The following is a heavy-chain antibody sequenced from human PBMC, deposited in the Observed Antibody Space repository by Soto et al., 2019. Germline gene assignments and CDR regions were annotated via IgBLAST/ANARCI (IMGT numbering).Heavy chain of an antibody. CDR1: GFTFSTYG. Sequence: QVQLVDSGGGVVQPGRSLRVSCVASGFTFSTYGMHWVRQAPGKGLEWVAVTSYDGSDKYYADSVKGRFTISRDNAKNTPYLPMNSLRAEDTAVYYCEKDRLYYYDSSGNYAGFDYWGQGTLVPVSS. D-gene: IGHD3-22*01. CDR3: EKDRLYYYDSSGNYAGFDY. CDR2: TSYDGSDK. V-gene: IGHV3-30*18. J-gene: IGHJ4*02.